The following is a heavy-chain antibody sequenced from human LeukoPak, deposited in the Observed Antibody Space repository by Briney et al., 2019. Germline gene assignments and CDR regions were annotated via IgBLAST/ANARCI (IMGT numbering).Heavy chain of an antibody. D-gene: IGHD3-22*01. Sequence: GGPLRLSCEASGLTFSAYYMSCLRQAQGKGLAWVSYISGSSGDTKYADSVKGRFTISRDNAKNSLYLQMNSLRDEDTAVYYCARSPSGSADYWGQGTLVTVSS. CDR2: ISGSSGDT. CDR1: GLTFSAYY. V-gene: IGHV3-11*03. J-gene: IGHJ4*02. CDR3: ARSPSGSADY.